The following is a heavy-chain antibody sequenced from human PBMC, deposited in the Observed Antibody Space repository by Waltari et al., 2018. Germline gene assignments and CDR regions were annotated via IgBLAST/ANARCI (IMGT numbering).Heavy chain of an antibody. D-gene: IGHD1-7*01. J-gene: IGHJ3*02. V-gene: IGHV1-24*01. CDR2: FDPEDGET. Sequence: QVQLVQSGAEVKKPGASVKVSCKVSGYTLTALSMHWLRQAPGKVLEWMVGFDPEDGETIYAQKFQGRVTMTEDTSTDTAYMELSSLRSEDTAVYYCTVLLLTGTTQFSAFDIWGQGTMVTVSS. CDR1: GYTLTALS. CDR3: TVLLLTGTTQFSAFDI.